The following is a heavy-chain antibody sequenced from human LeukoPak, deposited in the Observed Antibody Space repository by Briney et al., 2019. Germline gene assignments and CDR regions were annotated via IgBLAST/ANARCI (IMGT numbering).Heavy chain of an antibody. D-gene: IGHD6-13*01. Sequence: GGFLRLSCAASGFTFSSYSMNWVRQAPGKGLEWVSSISSSSSYIYYADSVKGRFTISRDNAKNSLYLQMNSLRAEDTAVYYCARSLGYSSSWPNDYWGQGTLVTVSS. J-gene: IGHJ4*02. CDR1: GFTFSSYS. CDR2: ISSSSSYI. CDR3: ARSLGYSSSWPNDY. V-gene: IGHV3-21*04.